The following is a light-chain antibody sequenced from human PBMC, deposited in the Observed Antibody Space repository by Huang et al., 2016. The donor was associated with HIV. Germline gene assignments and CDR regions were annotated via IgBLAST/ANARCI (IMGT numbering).Light chain of an antibody. CDR3: QQYNNWHLT. V-gene: IGKV3-15*01. CDR2: GST. J-gene: IGKJ4*01. Sequence: IVMTQTPATLPVSPGGRATLSCRASQSVGGNMAWYQQKHGQAPRLIIYGSTTRAAGVPARFSGSGSGTDFTLTIYNLQSEDFAVYYCQQYNNWHLTFGGGTTV. CDR1: QSVGGN.